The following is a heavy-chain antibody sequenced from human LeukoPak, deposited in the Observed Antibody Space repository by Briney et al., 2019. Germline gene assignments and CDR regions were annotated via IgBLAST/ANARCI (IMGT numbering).Heavy chain of an antibody. J-gene: IGHJ4*02. Sequence: SETLSLTCTVSGGSISSSSYYWGWIRQPPGKGLEWIGSIYSSGSTYYNPSLKSRVTISVDTSKNQFSLRLSSVTAADTAVYYCATNEWSGYYFEYWGQGTLVPVSS. CDR1: GGSISSSSYY. CDR2: IYSSGST. V-gene: IGHV4-39*01. D-gene: IGHD3-3*01. CDR3: ATNEWSGYYFEY.